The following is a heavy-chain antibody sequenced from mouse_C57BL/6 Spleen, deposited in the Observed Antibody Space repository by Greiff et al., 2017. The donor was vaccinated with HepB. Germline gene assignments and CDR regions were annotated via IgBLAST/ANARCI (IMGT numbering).Heavy chain of an antibody. CDR1: GFTFSSYG. CDR2: ISSGGSYT. Sequence: EVKLVESGGDLVKPGGSLKLSCAASGFTFSSYGMSWVRQTPDKRLEWVATISSGGSYTYYTDSVKGRFTISRDNAKNTLYLQMSSLKSEDTAMYYCERQRCDYDDGNRYFDVWGTGTTVTVSS. CDR3: ERQRCDYDDGNRYFDV. J-gene: IGHJ1*03. V-gene: IGHV5-6*01. D-gene: IGHD2-4*01.